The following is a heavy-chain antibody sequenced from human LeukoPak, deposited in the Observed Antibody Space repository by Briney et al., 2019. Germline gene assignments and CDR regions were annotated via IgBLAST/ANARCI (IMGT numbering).Heavy chain of an antibody. D-gene: IGHD3-10*01. J-gene: IGHJ4*02. V-gene: IGHV3-21*01. Sequence: GGSLRLSCAASGFTFSSYSMNWVRQAPGKGLEWVSSISSSSYIHYADSVKGRFTISRDNAKNSLYLQMNSLRAEDTAVYYCARAPYGSGSYSGSDYWGQGTLVTVSS. CDR3: ARAPYGSGSYSGSDY. CDR1: GFTFSSYS. CDR2: ISSSSYI.